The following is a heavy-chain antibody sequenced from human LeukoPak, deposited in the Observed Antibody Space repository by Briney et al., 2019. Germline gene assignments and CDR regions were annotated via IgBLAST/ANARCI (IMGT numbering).Heavy chain of an antibody. CDR3: ARRCYDSSGFDY. CDR2: ISGSGGST. J-gene: IGHJ4*02. V-gene: IGHV3-23*01. Sequence: GGFLRLSCAASGFTFTTYAMSWVRQAPGKGLEWVSAISGSGGSTYYADSVKGRFTISRDNSKNTLYLQMNSLRAEDTAVYYCARRCYDSSGFDYWGQGTLVTVSS. CDR1: GFTFTTYA. D-gene: IGHD3-22*01.